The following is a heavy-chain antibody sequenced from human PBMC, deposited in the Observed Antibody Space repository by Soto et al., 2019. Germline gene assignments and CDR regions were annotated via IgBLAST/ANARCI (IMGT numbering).Heavy chain of an antibody. D-gene: IGHD2-15*01. CDR3: ARARWYDAFNV. CDR1: GFSISIGNY. V-gene: IGHV4-38-2*01. CDR2: VYHGGNT. Sequence: SETLALTCAFSGFSISIGNYLVWIRKHPGKGLEWIGSVYHGGNTYYNPSLKSRVSISIDLSKNQFSLKLTSVTAADTAAYYCARARWYDAFNVWGQGTVVTVSS. J-gene: IGHJ3*01.